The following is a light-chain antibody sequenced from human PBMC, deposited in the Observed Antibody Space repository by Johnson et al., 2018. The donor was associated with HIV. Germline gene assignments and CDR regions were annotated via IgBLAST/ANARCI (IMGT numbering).Light chain of an antibody. CDR2: DNN. CDR1: SSNIGNNY. CDR3: GTWVSSLSAYV. Sequence: QSVLTQPPSVSAAPGQKVTISCSGSSSNIGNNYVSWYQQLPGTAPKLLIYDNNKRPSGIPDRFSGSKSGTSATLGITGLQTGDEADYYCGTWVSSLSAYVVGTGTKVTVL. V-gene: IGLV1-51*01. J-gene: IGLJ1*01.